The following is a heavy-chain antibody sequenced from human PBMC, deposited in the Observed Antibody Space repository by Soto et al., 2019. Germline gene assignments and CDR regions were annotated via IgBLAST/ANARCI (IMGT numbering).Heavy chain of an antibody. Sequence: GGSLRLSCAASGFTFRSYEMNWVRQAPGKGLEWLSYISKSGSTKYYADSVKGRFTISRDNARSSLYLQMTSLRAEDTAVYYCARVQDYDILSGSHGYGMDVWGPGTTVTVSS. V-gene: IGHV3-48*03. CDR2: ISKSGSTK. D-gene: IGHD3-9*01. CDR3: ARVQDYDILSGSHGYGMDV. J-gene: IGHJ6*02. CDR1: GFTFRSYE.